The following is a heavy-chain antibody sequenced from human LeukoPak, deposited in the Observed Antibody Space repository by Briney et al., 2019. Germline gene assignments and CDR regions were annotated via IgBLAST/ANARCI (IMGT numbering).Heavy chain of an antibody. V-gene: IGHV3-23*01. Sequence: GGSLRLSCAASGFTFSSYAMNWVRQAPGKGLEWVSVISGSGGSTYYADSVKGRFTISRDNSKNTLYLQMNSLRADDTAVYYCAKDYYYDSSGYYPPVLDYWGQGTLVTVSS. J-gene: IGHJ4*02. CDR3: AKDYYYDSSGYYPPVLDY. CDR1: GFTFSSYA. CDR2: ISGSGGST. D-gene: IGHD3-22*01.